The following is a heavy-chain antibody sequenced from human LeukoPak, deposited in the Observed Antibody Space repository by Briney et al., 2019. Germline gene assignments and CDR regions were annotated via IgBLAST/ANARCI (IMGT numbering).Heavy chain of an antibody. CDR1: GPSIRSGDYY. CDR3: ASSRRYYYDSSGYHAFDI. Sequence: SETLSLTRTLSGPSIRSGDYYWSWIRQPPGKGPLGIAYIFYGGITYYNPSLKSRVTISVDTSKNQFSLKLSSVTAADTAVYYCASSRRYYYDSSGYHAFDIWGQGTMFSVSS. D-gene: IGHD3-22*01. CDR2: IFYGGIT. J-gene: IGHJ3*02. V-gene: IGHV4-30-4*08.